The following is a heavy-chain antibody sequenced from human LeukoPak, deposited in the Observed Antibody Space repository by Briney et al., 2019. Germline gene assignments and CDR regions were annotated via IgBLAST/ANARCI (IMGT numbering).Heavy chain of an antibody. J-gene: IGHJ4*02. D-gene: IGHD5-24*01. V-gene: IGHV4-59*01. Sequence: SEPLSLTCTVSGGSISSYFWSWIRQPPGKGLEWIGYIYYSGSTNYNPSLKSGVTISVETSKNQFSLKLSSVTAADTAVYYCARADGYNQEIDYWGQGTLVTVTS. CDR3: ARADGYNQEIDY. CDR2: IYYSGST. CDR1: GGSISSYF.